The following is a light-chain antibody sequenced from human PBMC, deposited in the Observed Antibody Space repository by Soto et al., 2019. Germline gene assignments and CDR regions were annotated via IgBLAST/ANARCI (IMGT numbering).Light chain of an antibody. Sequence: AIQMTQSPSSLSASVGDGVTITCRASQGIRIDLGWYQQKPGKAPKLLIYAASTLQTGVPSRFSGSGSGTDFTLTISSLQPEDFATYYCLQDYNFPWTFGQGTKVDI. CDR2: AAS. J-gene: IGKJ1*01. CDR3: LQDYNFPWT. V-gene: IGKV1-6*01. CDR1: QGIRID.